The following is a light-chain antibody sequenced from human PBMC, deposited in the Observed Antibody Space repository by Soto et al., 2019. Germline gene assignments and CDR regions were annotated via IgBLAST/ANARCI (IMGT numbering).Light chain of an antibody. CDR3: SSYAGRYTYV. Sequence: QSALTQPRSVSGSPGQSVTISCTGTSSDVGAYNYVSWYQQHPGKAPKLIIYDVSERPSGVPDRFSGSKSGNTASLTISGLQDEDEADYYCSSYAGRYTYVFATGTKVTVL. CDR2: DVS. J-gene: IGLJ1*01. V-gene: IGLV2-11*01. CDR1: SSDVGAYNY.